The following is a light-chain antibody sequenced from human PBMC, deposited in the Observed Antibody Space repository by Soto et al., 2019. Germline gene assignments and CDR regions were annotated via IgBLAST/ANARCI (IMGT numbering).Light chain of an antibody. CDR3: QQYNNSPRT. CDR2: GAS. Sequence: EILMTQSPATLSVSPGERATLSCRASQSVSSDLDWYHQKPGKAPRLLIYGASTRATGIPARFSGSGSGTEFTLTINSLQPEDFAVYYCQQYNNSPRTFGHGTQVDIK. J-gene: IGKJ1*01. CDR1: QSVSSD. V-gene: IGKV3-15*01.